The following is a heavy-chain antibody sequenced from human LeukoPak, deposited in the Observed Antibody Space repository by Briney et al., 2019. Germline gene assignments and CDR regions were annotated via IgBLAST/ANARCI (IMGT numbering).Heavy chain of an antibody. Sequence: GGSLRLSCTGSGFTFGSYWMTWVRQAPGKGLEWVANTKQDGSEKYYVDSVMGRFTISRDNSKNTLYLQMNSLRAEDTAVYYCAKAPYNWGTPLRFDPWGQGTLVTVSS. CDR3: AKAPYNWGTPLRFDP. D-gene: IGHD7-27*01. CDR2: TKQDGSEK. V-gene: IGHV3-7*03. J-gene: IGHJ5*02. CDR1: GFTFGSYW.